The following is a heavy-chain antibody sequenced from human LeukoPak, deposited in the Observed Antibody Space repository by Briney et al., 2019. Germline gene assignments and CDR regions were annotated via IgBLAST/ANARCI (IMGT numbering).Heavy chain of an antibody. V-gene: IGHV4-38-2*01. J-gene: IGHJ4*02. CDR2: IYHSGSP. CDR1: GYSISSASD. D-gene: IGHD3-3*01. Sequence: SETLYLTCAVSGYSISSASDWGWIRQPPGKGLEWIGNIYHSGSPYYNPSLKSRVTISVDTSKNQFSLKLSSVTAADTAVYYCARPISSQGYFGVVIDWGQGTLVTVSS. CDR3: ARPISSQGYFGVVID.